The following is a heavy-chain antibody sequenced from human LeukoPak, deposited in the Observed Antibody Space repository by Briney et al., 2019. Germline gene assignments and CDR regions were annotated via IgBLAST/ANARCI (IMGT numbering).Heavy chain of an antibody. J-gene: IGHJ4*02. V-gene: IGHV3-20*04. CDR2: INWNGGST. CDR1: GFTFDDYG. Sequence: GGSLRLSCAASGFTFDDYGMSWVRQAPGKGLEWVSGINWNGGSTGYADSVKGRFAISRDNAKNSLYLQMNSLRAEDTALYYCARGAFGSPYGSGSYYEPSHFDYWGQGTLVTVSS. CDR3: ARGAFGSPYGSGSYYEPSHFDY. D-gene: IGHD3-10*01.